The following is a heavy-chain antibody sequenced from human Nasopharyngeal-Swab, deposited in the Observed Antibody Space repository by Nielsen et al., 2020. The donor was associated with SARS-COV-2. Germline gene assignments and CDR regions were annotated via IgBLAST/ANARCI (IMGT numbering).Heavy chain of an antibody. CDR3: ARGPKPKQHLDY. V-gene: IGHV1-8*01. D-gene: IGHD1/OR15-1a*01. CDR2: MNLYSGDT. CDR1: GYTFASFD. J-gene: IGHJ4*02. Sequence: ASVKVSCKTSGYTFASFDINWVRQATGRGLEWVGWMNLYSGDTHYAQEFQGKVTLTRDTTRSTAYMDLSSLRSADPAVYYCARGPKPKQHLDYGGQGTLVTVSS.